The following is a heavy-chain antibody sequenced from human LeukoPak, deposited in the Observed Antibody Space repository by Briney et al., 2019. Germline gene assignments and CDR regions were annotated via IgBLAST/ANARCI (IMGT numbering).Heavy chain of an antibody. Sequence: GGSLRLSCAASGFTFSSYEMNWVRQAPGKGLEWVSYISISGSTIYYADSVKGRFTISRDNAKNSLYLQMNSLRAEDTAVYYCARDRSGYSGYDFFDYWGQGALVTVSS. CDR3: ARDRSGYSGYDFFDY. J-gene: IGHJ4*02. CDR2: ISISGSTI. D-gene: IGHD5-12*01. V-gene: IGHV3-48*03. CDR1: GFTFSSYE.